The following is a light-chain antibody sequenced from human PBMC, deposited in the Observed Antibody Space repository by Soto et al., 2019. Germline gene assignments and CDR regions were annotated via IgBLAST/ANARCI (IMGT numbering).Light chain of an antibody. Sequence: EIVMTQSPSSLAVSPGERATLSCRASQSVSNNLAWYQQKPGQSPRLLIYGASTRATGIPARFSGSGSGTEFTLTISSLQSEDFAVYYCQHYNYWPPWTFGQGTKV. V-gene: IGKV3-15*01. J-gene: IGKJ1*01. CDR3: QHYNYWPPWT. CDR1: QSVSNN. CDR2: GAS.